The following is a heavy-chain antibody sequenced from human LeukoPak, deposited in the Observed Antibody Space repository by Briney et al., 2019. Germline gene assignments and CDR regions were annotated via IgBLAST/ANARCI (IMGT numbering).Heavy chain of an antibody. J-gene: IGHJ4*02. CDR1: GDSISSYY. V-gene: IGHV4-59*01. Sequence: SETLSLTCSVSGDSISSYYWSWIRQPPGKGLEWIGYIYYRGSTNCNSSLKSRVTISVDTSKNQFSLNLSSVTAADTAVYYCARAGSGWSFDYWGQGTLVTVSS. CDR3: ARAGSGWSFDY. CDR2: IYYRGST. D-gene: IGHD6-19*01.